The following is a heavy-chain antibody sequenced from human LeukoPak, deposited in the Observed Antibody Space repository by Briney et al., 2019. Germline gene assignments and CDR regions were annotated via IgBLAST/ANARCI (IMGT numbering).Heavy chain of an antibody. CDR2: IYTSGNT. V-gene: IGHV4-4*09. J-gene: IGHJ4*02. Sequence: SETLSLTCTVSAASFTSYYWIWIRQPPGKGLEWIGYIYTSGNTNYNPSLKSRVTISVDTSKNQFSLKLDSLTAADTAVYYCARLLTKTTLDYWGQGTLVTVSS. D-gene: IGHD1-14*01. CDR3: ARLLTKTTLDY. CDR1: AASFTSYY.